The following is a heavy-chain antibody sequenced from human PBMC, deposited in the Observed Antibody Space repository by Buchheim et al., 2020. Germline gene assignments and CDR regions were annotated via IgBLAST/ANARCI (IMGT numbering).Heavy chain of an antibody. CDR2: IWYDGSNK. Sequence: QVQLVESGGGVVQPGRSLRLSCAASGFTFSSYGMHWVRQAPGKGLEWVAVIWYDGSNKYYADSVKGRFTISRDNSKNTLYLQMNSLRAEDTAVYYCARDRSHSSGWYFADYYYGMDVWGQGTT. D-gene: IGHD6-19*01. CDR1: GFTFSSYG. V-gene: IGHV3-33*01. CDR3: ARDRSHSSGWYFADYYYGMDV. J-gene: IGHJ6*02.